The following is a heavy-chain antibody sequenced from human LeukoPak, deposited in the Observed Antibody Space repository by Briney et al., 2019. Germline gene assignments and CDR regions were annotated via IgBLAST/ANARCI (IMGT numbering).Heavy chain of an antibody. V-gene: IGHV3-21*01. D-gene: IGHD6-13*01. CDR1: GLTFSSYS. Sequence: GGSLRLSCAASGLTFSSYSMNWVRQAPGKGLEWVSSISSSSSYIYYADSVKGRFTISRDNAKNSLYLQMNSLRAEDTAVYYCARETYSSSWSYYFDYWGQGTLVTVSS. J-gene: IGHJ4*02. CDR3: ARETYSSSWSYYFDY. CDR2: ISSSSSYI.